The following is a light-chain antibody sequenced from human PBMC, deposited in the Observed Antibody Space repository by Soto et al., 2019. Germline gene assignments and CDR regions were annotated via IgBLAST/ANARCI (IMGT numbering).Light chain of an antibody. CDR1: QSISTY. V-gene: IGKV1-16*01. CDR3: QQFNSYPLT. CDR2: AAS. J-gene: IGKJ4*01. Sequence: DIQMTHSPSSLSASVGDRVIITCRASQSISTYLDWYHQKPGKAPDLLIYAASTLQSGVPSRFSGSGSGTDFTLTISSLQPEDFATYYCQQFNSYPLTFGEGTKVDIK.